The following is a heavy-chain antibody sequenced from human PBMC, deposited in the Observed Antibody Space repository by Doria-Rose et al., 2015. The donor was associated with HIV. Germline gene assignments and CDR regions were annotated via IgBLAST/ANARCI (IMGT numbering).Heavy chain of an antibody. J-gene: IGHJ6*02. CDR1: YY. CDR3: ARGLLRGGWNDVDYYYGMDV. V-gene: IGHV4-34*01. D-gene: IGHD1-1*01. Sequence: YYWSWIRQPPGKGLEWIGEINHSGSTNYKTSLKSRATISLDTSKNLFSLKLSSVTAADTAVYYCARGLLRGGWNDVDYYYGMDVWGQGTTVTVSS. CDR2: INHSGST.